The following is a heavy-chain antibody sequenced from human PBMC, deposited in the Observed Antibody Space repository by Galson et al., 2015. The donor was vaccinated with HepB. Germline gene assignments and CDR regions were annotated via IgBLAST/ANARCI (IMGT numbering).Heavy chain of an antibody. CDR3: ARIRGITIFGVETYWFDP. CDR2: IFSNDEK. D-gene: IGHD3-3*01. J-gene: IGHJ5*02. Sequence: PALVKPTQTLTLTCTVSGFSLSNARMGVSWIRQPPGKALEWLAHIFSNDEKSYSTSLKSRLTVSKDTSKSQVVLTMTNMGPVDTATYYCARIRGITIFGVETYWFDPWGQGTLVTVSS. V-gene: IGHV2-26*01. CDR1: GFSLSNARMG.